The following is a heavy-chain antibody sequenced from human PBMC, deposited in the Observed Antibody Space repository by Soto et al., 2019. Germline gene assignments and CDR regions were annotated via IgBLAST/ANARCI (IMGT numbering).Heavy chain of an antibody. CDR1: GFTFSSYA. D-gene: IGHD3-22*01. Sequence: PGGSLRLSCAASGFTFSSYAMSWVRQAPGKGLEWVSAISGIGGSTYYADSVKGRFTISRDNSKNTLYLQMNSLRAEDTAVYYCAKVVIRPTVYFDYWGQGTLVTVSS. J-gene: IGHJ4*02. CDR2: ISGIGGST. V-gene: IGHV3-23*01. CDR3: AKVVIRPTVYFDY.